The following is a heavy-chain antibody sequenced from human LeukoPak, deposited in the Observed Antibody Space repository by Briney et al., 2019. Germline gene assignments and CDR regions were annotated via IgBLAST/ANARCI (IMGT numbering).Heavy chain of an antibody. CDR3: ASRAGNSFHGFDV. CDR1: GYTFTSYG. Sequence: ASVKVSCRASGYTFTSYGINWVRQAPGQGLAWMGWISAYNGDTSSAQTLQGRITMTTDTSTSTAYMELRSLTSDDTAVYYCASRAGNSFHGFDVWGQGTMVTVSS. D-gene: IGHD4-23*01. J-gene: IGHJ3*01. V-gene: IGHV1-18*01. CDR2: ISAYNGDT.